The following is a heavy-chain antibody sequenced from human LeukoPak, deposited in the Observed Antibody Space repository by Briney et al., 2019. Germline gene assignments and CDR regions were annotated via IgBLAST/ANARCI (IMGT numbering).Heavy chain of an antibody. CDR3: ARQDTAMVRGIHWYFDL. Sequence: SETLSLTCTVSGDSISSYYWSWIRQPPGKGLEWIGYISYSGSPNDNSSLKSRVTISVDTSTNQFSLKLSSVTAADTAVYYCARQDTAMVRGIHWYFDLWGRGTLVTVSS. CDR1: GDSISSYY. CDR2: ISYSGSP. V-gene: IGHV4-59*08. J-gene: IGHJ2*01. D-gene: IGHD5-18*01.